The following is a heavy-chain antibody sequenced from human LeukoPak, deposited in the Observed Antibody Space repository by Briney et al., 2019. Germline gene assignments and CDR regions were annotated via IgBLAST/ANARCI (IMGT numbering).Heavy chain of an antibody. J-gene: IGHJ4*02. CDR1: GFTFSSYG. CDR3: AKDYNYYYDSSGYYDY. V-gene: IGHV3-23*01. CDR2: ISGSGGST. D-gene: IGHD3-22*01. Sequence: GGSLRLSCAASGFTFSSYGMSWVRQAPGKGLEWVSAISGSGGSTYYADSVKGRFTISRDNSKNTLYLQMNSLRAEDTAVYYCAKDYNYYYDSSGYYDYWGQGTLVTVSS.